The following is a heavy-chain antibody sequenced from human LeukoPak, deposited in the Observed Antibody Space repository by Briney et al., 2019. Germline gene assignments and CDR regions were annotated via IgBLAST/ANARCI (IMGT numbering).Heavy chain of an antibody. CDR3: ARGYCTNAVCSLGPTQA. CDR2: IYYSGST. Sequence: PSETLSLTCTVSGGSISSGSYYWSWIRQPPGKGLEWIGSIYYSGSTYYNPSLKSRVTISVDTSKNQFSLKLSSVTAADTAVYYCARGYCTNAVCSLGPTQAWGQGTLVTVSS. V-gene: IGHV4-39*07. J-gene: IGHJ4*02. D-gene: IGHD2-8*01. CDR1: GGSISSGSYY.